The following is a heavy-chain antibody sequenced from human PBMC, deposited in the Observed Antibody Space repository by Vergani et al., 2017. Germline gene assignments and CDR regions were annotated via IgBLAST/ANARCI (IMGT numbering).Heavy chain of an antibody. CDR2: IDYTGST. Sequence: QVQLQESGPGLVKPSETLSLTCTVSGGSINTYYWSWIRQPPGKGLDWIGNIDYTGSTNYNPSLKSRVTISVDTAKNHFSLKLSSVTAADTAVYYCARDRWFDPWGQGTLVAVTS. CDR1: GGSINTYY. CDR3: ARDRWFDP. J-gene: IGHJ5*02. V-gene: IGHV4-59*01.